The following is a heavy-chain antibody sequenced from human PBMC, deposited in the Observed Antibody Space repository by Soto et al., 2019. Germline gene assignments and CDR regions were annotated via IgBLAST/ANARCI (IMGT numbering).Heavy chain of an antibody. J-gene: IGHJ4*02. Sequence: GGSLRLSCAASGFSFSTYAMSWVRQSPGKGLEWVSSITGRGDNTYYADSVKGRFTISRDNFRNTLYLQMNSLRAEDTALYYCAKENSAAHYYFDYWGPGTLVTVSS. D-gene: IGHD4-4*01. CDR3: AKENSAAHYYFDY. V-gene: IGHV3-23*01. CDR1: GFSFSTYA. CDR2: ITGRGDNT.